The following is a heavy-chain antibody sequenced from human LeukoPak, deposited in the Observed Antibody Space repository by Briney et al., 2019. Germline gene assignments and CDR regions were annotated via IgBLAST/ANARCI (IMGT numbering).Heavy chain of an antibody. CDR3: ARANGYDILTGYYLGDAFDI. Sequence: PGGSLRLSCAASGFTFSSYSMNWVRQAPGKGLEWVSYISSSSSTIYYADSVKGRFTISRDNAKNSLYLQMNSLRAEDTAVYYCARANGYDILTGYYLGDAFDIRGQGTMVTVSS. J-gene: IGHJ3*02. CDR1: GFTFSSYS. V-gene: IGHV3-48*01. CDR2: ISSSSSTI. D-gene: IGHD3-9*01.